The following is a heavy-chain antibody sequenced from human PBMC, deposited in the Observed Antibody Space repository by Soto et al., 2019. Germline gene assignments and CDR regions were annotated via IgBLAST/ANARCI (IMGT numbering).Heavy chain of an antibody. D-gene: IGHD6-19*01. CDR1: GFTFNTFA. V-gene: IGHV3-23*01. CDR3: AKASSSGWRNYFDH. J-gene: IGHJ4*02. Sequence: LRLSCVTSGFTFNTFAMSWVRRAPGKGLEWVSAISISGDRTYYADSVKGRFFISRDNSNNTLFLRVSSLRVEDTATYYCAKASSSGWRNYFDHWGQGTPVTVSS. CDR2: ISISGDRT.